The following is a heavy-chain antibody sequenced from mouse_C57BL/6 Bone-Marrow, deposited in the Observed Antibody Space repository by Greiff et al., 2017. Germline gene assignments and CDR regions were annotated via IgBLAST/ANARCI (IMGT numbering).Heavy chain of an antibody. CDR2: INPSTGGT. V-gene: IGHV1-42*01. D-gene: IGHD1-1*01. J-gene: IGHJ2*01. Sequence: EVQLQQSGPELVKPGASVKISCKASGYSFTGYYMNWVKQSPEKSLEWIGEINPSTGGTTYNQKFKAKATLTVDKSSSTAYMQLKSLTSEDSAVYYCANYGSLDYWGQGTTLTVSS. CDR3: ANYGSLDY. CDR1: GYSFTGYY.